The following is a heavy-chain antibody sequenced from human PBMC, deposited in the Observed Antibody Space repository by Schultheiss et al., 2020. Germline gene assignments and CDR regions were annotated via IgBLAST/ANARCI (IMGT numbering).Heavy chain of an antibody. V-gene: IGHV3-74*01. CDR2: INSDGSST. CDR1: GFTFRSYA. Sequence: GGSLRLSCAASGFTFRSYAMSWVRQAPGKGLVWVSRINSDGSSTSYADSVKGRFTISRDNAKNTLYLQMNSLRAEDTAVYYCARDFSTSAPKGVWGQGTTVTVSS. CDR3: ARDFSTSAPKGV. J-gene: IGHJ6*02. D-gene: IGHD2-2*01.